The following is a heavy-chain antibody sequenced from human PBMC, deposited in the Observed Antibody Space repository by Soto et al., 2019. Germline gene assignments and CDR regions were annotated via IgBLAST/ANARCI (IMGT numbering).Heavy chain of an antibody. D-gene: IGHD1-26*01. CDR1: GYTFTGYY. Sequence: GASVKVSCKASGYTFTGYYMHWVRQAPGQGLEWMGWINPNSGGTNYAQKFQGWVTMTRDTSISTAYMELSRLRSDDTAVYYCARGVIVGATSDGMDVWGQGTTVTVSS. J-gene: IGHJ6*02. CDR3: ARGVIVGATSDGMDV. V-gene: IGHV1-2*04. CDR2: INPNSGGT.